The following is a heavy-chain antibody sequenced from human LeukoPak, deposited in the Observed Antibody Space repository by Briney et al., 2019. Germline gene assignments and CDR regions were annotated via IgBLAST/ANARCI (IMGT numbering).Heavy chain of an antibody. CDR2: ISSSSDYI. V-gene: IGHV3-21*06. CDR3: ARGTYGRYDY. Sequence: TGGSLRLSCAASGFRFSSYDMNWVRQAPGKGLEWVSSISSSSDYISYADPLKGRFTISRDNVKNSLYLQMISLRAEDTAVYYCARGTYGRYDYWGQGTLVTVSS. J-gene: IGHJ4*02. CDR1: GFRFSSYD. D-gene: IGHD3-10*01.